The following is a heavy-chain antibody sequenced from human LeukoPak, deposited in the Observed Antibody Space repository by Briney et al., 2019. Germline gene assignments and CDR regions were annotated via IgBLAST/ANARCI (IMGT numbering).Heavy chain of an antibody. CDR1: GYTFTSYY. V-gene: IGHV1-46*01. D-gene: IGHD3-10*01. CDR2: INPSGGST. Sequence: GASVKVSCTASGYTFTSYYMHWVRQAPGQGLEWMGIINPSGGSTSYAQKFQGRVTMTRDTSTSTVYMELSSLRSEDTAVYYCARTKWFGELKGAFDIWGQGTMVTVSS. J-gene: IGHJ3*02. CDR3: ARTKWFGELKGAFDI.